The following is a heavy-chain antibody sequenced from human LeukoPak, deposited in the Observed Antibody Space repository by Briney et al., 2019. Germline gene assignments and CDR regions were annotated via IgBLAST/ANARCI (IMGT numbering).Heavy chain of an antibody. CDR3: AKDWSRRYFDWLPSPLDY. V-gene: IGHV3-23*01. CDR1: GFTFSSYG. J-gene: IGHJ4*02. CDR2: ISGSGGST. Sequence: GGSLRLSCAASGFTFSSYGMSWVRQAPGEGLEWVSAISGSGGSTYYADSVKGRFTISRDNSKNTLYLQMNSLRAEDTAVYYCAKDWSRRYFDWLPSPLDYWGQGTLVTVSS. D-gene: IGHD3-9*01.